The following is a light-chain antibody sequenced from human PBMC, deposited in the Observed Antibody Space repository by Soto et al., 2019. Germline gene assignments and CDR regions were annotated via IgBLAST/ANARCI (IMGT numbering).Light chain of an antibody. CDR1: QSVSTS. V-gene: IGKV3-11*01. Sequence: EIVLTQSPATLSLSPGERATLSCRASQSVSTSLAWYQQKPGQAPRLLSYDASNRATGIPARFSGSGSGTDFTLTITSLQPEDFAIYYCQQRGNWPPKFTFGPGTKVDIK. CDR3: QQRGNWPPKFT. J-gene: IGKJ3*01. CDR2: DAS.